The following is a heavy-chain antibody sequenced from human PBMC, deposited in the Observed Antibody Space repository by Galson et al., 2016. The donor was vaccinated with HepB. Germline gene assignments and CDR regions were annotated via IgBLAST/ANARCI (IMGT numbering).Heavy chain of an antibody. Sequence: SLRLSCAASGFTFSDYWMNWVRQAPGQGLEWVANIKRDGSPVYYVDSVKGRFTISRDNFQNSLFLQMNSLRAEDTAVYYCARAQWRQARRAAYFDYWGQGALVTVSS. CDR2: IKRDGSPV. D-gene: IGHD5-18*01. J-gene: IGHJ4*02. V-gene: IGHV3-7*04. CDR3: ARAQWRQARRAAYFDY. CDR1: GFTFSDYW.